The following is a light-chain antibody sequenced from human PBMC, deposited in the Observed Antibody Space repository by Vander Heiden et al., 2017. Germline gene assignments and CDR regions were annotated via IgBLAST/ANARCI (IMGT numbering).Light chain of an antibody. Sequence: QSVLTQPPSASGTPGQRFTTPCSGSSSNIGRNSVHWYQQLPGTAPRLLIYNGGQRPAGVAARISGSKSRTSASLAISGIQSEDEADYYCGSWDDTLNGLYVFGGGTKVTVL. CDR3: GSWDDTLNGLYV. V-gene: IGLV1-44*01. J-gene: IGLJ1*01. CDR2: NGG. CDR1: SSNIGRNS.